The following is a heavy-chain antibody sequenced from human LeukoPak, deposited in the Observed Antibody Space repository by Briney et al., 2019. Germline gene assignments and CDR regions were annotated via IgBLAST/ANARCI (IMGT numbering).Heavy chain of an antibody. CDR3: ARDPSLSIAVAGTYYYYGMDV. D-gene: IGHD6-19*01. J-gene: IGHJ6*02. Sequence: SVKVSCKASGGAFSSYAISWVRQAPEQGLEWMGGIIPIFGTANYAQKFQGRVTITADGSTSTAYMELSSLRSEDTAVYYCARDPSLSIAVAGTYYYYGMDVWGQGTTVTVSS. CDR1: GGAFSSYA. V-gene: IGHV1-69*13. CDR2: IIPIFGTA.